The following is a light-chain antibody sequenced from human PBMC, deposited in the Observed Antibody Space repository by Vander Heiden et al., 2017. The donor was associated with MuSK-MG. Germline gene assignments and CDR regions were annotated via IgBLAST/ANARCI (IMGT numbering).Light chain of an antibody. J-gene: IGLJ2*01. Sequence: SYELTQPPSVSVSPGQTATIACSGYQLGDKYVAWYQLKPDQPPLLVIVHTNKRPSGIPERFSGSSSGNTATLTISGTQHLDEADYYCQIWDSGSEVVFGGGTKLTVL. CDR3: QIWDSGSEVV. CDR1: QLGDKY. CDR2: HTN. V-gene: IGLV3-1*01.